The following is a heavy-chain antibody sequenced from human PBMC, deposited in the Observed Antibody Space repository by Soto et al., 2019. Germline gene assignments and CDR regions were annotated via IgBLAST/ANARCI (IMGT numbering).Heavy chain of an antibody. Sequence: ASETLSLTCTVSGGSISSSSYYWGWIRQPPGKGLEWIGSIYYSGSTYYNPSLKSRVTISVDTSKNQFSLKLSSVTAADTAVYYCARHGVAVAGTWVGFYYYYGMDVWGQGTTVTVSS. V-gene: IGHV4-39*01. CDR2: IYYSGST. J-gene: IGHJ6*02. D-gene: IGHD6-19*01. CDR3: ARHGVAVAGTWVGFYYYYGMDV. CDR1: GGSISSSSYY.